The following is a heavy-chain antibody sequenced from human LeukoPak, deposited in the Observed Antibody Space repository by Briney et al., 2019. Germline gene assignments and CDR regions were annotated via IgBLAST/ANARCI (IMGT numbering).Heavy chain of an antibody. J-gene: IGHJ3*02. D-gene: IGHD3-10*01. CDR2: INPNSGGT. V-gene: IGHV1-2*04. CDR1: GYTFTGYY. Sequence: GASVKVSCKASGYTFTGYYIHWVRQAPGQGLEWMGWINPNSGGTNYAQKFQGWVTMTRDTSISTAYMELSRLRSDDTAVYYCARDLGELLWFGDLRAGYAFDIWGQGTMVTVSS. CDR3: ARDLGELLWFGDLRAGYAFDI.